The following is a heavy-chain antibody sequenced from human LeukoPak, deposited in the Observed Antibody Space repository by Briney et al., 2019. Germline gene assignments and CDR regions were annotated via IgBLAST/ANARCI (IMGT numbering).Heavy chain of an antibody. D-gene: IGHD3-10*01. J-gene: IGHJ4*02. CDR3: TRAHGRITRDAYLDY. CDR1: GFSFSSNY. V-gene: IGHV3-53*01. CDR2: IYSSGST. Sequence: TGGSLRLSCAASGFSFSSNYMSWVRQAPGKGLTWVSVIYSSGSTYYADSVKGRFAISRDDSKNTLHLQMNSLRAEDTAMYYCTRAHGRITRDAYLDYWGQGTLVTVSS.